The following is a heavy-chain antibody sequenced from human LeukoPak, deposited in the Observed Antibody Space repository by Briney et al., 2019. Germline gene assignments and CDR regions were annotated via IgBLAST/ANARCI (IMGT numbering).Heavy chain of an antibody. CDR3: ARAITIFGVAFDY. D-gene: IGHD3-3*01. Sequence: PGGSLRLSCAASGFTVSSNYINWVRQAPGKGLEWVSVIHSGGRTFYADSVKGRFTISRDNSKNTLYLQMNSLRAEDTAVYYCARAITIFGVAFDYWGQGTPVTVSS. CDR1: GFTVSSNY. J-gene: IGHJ4*02. V-gene: IGHV3-53*01. CDR2: IHSGGRT.